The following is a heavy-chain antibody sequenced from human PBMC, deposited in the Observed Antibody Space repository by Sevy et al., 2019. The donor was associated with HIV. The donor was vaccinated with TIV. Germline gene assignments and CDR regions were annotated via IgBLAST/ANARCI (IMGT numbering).Heavy chain of an antibody. CDR1: GFTFSSYS. V-gene: IGHV3-48*02. CDR2: ISNISRTI. J-gene: IGHJ4*02. Sequence: GGSLRLSCAASGFTFSSYSMNWVRQAPGKGLEWVSYISNISRTIYYADSVRGRFTISRDNAKNSLYLQMNSLRDEDTAVYYCATYYQYCSQFDCWGQGTLVTVSS. D-gene: IGHD2-2*01. CDR3: ATYYQYCSQFDC.